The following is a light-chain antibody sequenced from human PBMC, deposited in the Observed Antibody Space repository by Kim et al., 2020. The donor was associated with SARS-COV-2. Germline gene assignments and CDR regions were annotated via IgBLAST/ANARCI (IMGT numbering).Light chain of an antibody. V-gene: IGLV3-21*04. J-gene: IGLJ1*01. CDR2: YDT. Sequence: PGNTARITCGGDIIGSKRVTWYQQKPGQAPVLVIYYDTDRPSGIPERFSGSSSGNTATLTISRVDAGDEADYYCQVWDSGSDHPYVFGTGTKVTVL. CDR3: QVWDSGSDHPYV. CDR1: IIGSKR.